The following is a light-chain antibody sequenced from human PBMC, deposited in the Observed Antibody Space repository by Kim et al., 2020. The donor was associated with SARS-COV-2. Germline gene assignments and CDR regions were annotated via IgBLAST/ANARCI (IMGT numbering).Light chain of an antibody. CDR3: SSYTSSSTFGV. V-gene: IGLV2-14*03. Sequence: QSITISCTGTSSDIGGYNYVSWYQHLPGKAPKLMIYAVSKRPSGVSNRFSGSKSGNTASLTISGLQAEDEGDYYCSSYTSSSTFGVFGGGTKLTVL. J-gene: IGLJ3*02. CDR2: AVS. CDR1: SSDIGGYNY.